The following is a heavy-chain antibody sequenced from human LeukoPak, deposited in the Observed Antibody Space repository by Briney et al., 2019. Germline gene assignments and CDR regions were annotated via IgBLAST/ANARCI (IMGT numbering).Heavy chain of an antibody. D-gene: IGHD1-14*01. CDR2: ISPTGSDR. CDR3: ATETNGRHYDY. Sequence: GGSLRLFXTASGLTFSTSGFNWVRQAPGKGLEWVASISPTGSDRYHADSIKGRFTISRDNANNFLYLQMNSLRAEDTAVYYCATETNGRHYDYWGQGTLLTVSS. CDR1: GLTFSTSG. V-gene: IGHV3-21*06. J-gene: IGHJ4*02.